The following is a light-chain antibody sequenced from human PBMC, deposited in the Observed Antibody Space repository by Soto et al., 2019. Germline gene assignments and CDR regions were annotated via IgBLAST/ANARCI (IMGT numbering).Light chain of an antibody. V-gene: IGKV3-15*01. J-gene: IGKJ1*01. Sequence: EIVMTQSPATLSVSPGEGATLSCRASQTIKRSSLAWYQQKPGQPPRLLIFGASTRVAGIPARFSGSGSGTEFSLTISSLQSEDFAVYYCQQYDNWPRTFGQGTKVDIK. CDR2: GAS. CDR1: QTIKRSS. CDR3: QQYDNWPRT.